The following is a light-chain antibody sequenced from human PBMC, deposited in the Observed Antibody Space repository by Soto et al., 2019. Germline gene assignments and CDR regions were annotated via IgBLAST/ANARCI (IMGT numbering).Light chain of an antibody. Sequence: QSALTQPPSASGSPGQSVTISCTGTSSDIGAYNYVSWYQQYPGKVPKLMIYDVSKRPSGVPDRFSGSMSGNTASLTISGLQPDDEAVYFCSSDVSFYTLGVFGGGTKVTVL. CDR2: DVS. J-gene: IGLJ3*02. CDR3: SSDVSFYTLGV. V-gene: IGLV2-8*01. CDR1: SSDIGAYNY.